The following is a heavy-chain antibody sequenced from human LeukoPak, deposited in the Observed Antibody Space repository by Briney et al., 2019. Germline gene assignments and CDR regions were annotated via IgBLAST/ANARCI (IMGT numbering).Heavy chain of an antibody. CDR2: ISSGGGPI. J-gene: IGHJ4*02. D-gene: IGHD2-21*01. CDR3: AKAPVTSCRGAYCYPFDS. Sequence: GGSLRLSCAASGFTVTNYAMYWVRLAPGKRLEWVSAISSGGGPIYYADSVRGRFTISRDNSKNTLYLQMNSLRAEDAAVYFCAKAPVTSCRGAYCYPFDSWGQGTLVTVSS. CDR1: GFTVTNYA. V-gene: IGHV3-23*01.